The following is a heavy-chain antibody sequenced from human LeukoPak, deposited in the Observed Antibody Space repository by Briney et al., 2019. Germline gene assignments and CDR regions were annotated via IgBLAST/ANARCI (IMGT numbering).Heavy chain of an antibody. V-gene: IGHV4-61*02. CDR1: GGSISSGSYY. CDR2: IYTSGST. CDR3: ARAPDYFYYYYMDV. J-gene: IGHJ6*03. Sequence: SETLSLTCTVSGGSISSGSYYWTWIRQPAGRGLEWIGRIYTSGSTNYNPSLKSRVTISVDTSKNQFSLKLSSVTAADTAVYYCARAPDYFYYYYMDVWGKGTTVTISS.